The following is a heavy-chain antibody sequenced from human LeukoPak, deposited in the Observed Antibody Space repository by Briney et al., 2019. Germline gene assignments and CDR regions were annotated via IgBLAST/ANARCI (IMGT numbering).Heavy chain of an antibody. CDR3: ARDSITMVRGVHKSWFDP. D-gene: IGHD3-10*01. V-gene: IGHV1-69*13. CDR1: GGTFSSYA. CDR2: IIPIFGTA. J-gene: IGHJ5*02. Sequence: SVKVSCKASGGTFSSYAISWVRQAPGQGLEWMGGIIPIFGTANYAQKFQGRVTITADESTSTAYMELSSLRSEDTAVYYCARDSITMVRGVHKSWFDPWGQGTLVTVSS.